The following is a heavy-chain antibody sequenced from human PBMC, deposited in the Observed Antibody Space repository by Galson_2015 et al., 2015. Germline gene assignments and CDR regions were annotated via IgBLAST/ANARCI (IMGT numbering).Heavy chain of an antibody. D-gene: IGHD1-26*01. Sequence: ETLSLTCAVYGGSFSGYYWSWIRQPPGKGLEWIGEINHSGSTNYNPSLKSRVTISVDTSKNQFSLKLSSVTAEDTAVYYCAKDGGGSYNDAFDIWGQGTMVTVSS. CDR1: GGSFSGYY. CDR2: INHSGST. CDR3: AKDGGGSYNDAFDI. V-gene: IGHV4-34*01. J-gene: IGHJ3*02.